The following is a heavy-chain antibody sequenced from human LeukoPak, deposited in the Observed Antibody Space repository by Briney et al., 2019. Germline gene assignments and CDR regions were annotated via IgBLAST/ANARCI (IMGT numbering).Heavy chain of an antibody. Sequence: PSETLSLTCTVSGGSISSSSYYWGWIRQPPGKGLEWIGSIYYSGSTYYNPSLKSRVTISVDTSKNQFSLKLSSVTAADTAVYYCARRGSSWQAVFDYWGQGTLVTVSS. CDR1: GGSISSSSYY. V-gene: IGHV4-39*01. CDR3: ARRGSSWQAVFDY. D-gene: IGHD6-13*01. J-gene: IGHJ4*02. CDR2: IYYSGST.